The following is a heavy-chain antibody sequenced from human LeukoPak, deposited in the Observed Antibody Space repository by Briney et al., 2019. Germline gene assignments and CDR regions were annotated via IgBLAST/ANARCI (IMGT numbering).Heavy chain of an antibody. J-gene: IGHJ4*02. CDR3: ARGLHSSSSDY. CDR1: GFTFSSYS. V-gene: IGHV3-48*01. D-gene: IGHD6-6*01. CDR2: ISSSSSTI. Sequence: GGSLRLSCAASGFTFSSYSMNWVRQAPGKGLEWVSYISSSSSTIYYADSVKGRFTISRDNAKNSLYLQMNSLRAEDTAVYYCARGLHSSSSDYWGQGTLVTVSS.